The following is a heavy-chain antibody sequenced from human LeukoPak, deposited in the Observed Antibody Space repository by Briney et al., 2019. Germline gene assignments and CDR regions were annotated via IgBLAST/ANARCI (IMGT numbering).Heavy chain of an antibody. D-gene: IGHD1-14*01. V-gene: IGHV4-34*01. CDR2: INHSGST. Sequence: SETLSLTCAVYGGSFSGYYWSWIRQPPGKGLEWIGEINHSGSTNYNASLKSRVTISVDTSKNQFSLKLSSVTAADTAVYYCARRTYHGRRGPSDYWGQGTLVTVSS. CDR1: GGSFSGYY. J-gene: IGHJ4*02. CDR3: ARRTYHGRRGPSDY.